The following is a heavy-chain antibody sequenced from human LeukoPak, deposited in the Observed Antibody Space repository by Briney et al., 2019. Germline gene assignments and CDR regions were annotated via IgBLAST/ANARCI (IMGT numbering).Heavy chain of an antibody. J-gene: IGHJ5*02. CDR3: AGGGNGNWFDR. Sequence: PGASVTVSCKASGYTFTSYDINWVRQATGQGLEWMGWMNPNSGNTGYAQKFQGRVTITADKSTSTAYMELSSLRSEDTAVYYCAGGGNGNWFDRWGQGTLVTVSS. V-gene: IGHV1-8*01. D-gene: IGHD1-1*01. CDR1: GYTFTSYD. CDR2: MNPNSGNT.